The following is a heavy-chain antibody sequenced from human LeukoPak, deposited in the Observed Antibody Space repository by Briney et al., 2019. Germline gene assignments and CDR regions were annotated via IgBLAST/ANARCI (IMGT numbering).Heavy chain of an antibody. Sequence: GGSLRLSCAASGFTFDDYAMHWVRQAPGKGLEWVSGISWNSGSIGYADSVKGRFTISGDDAKNSLYLQMNSLRAEDTALYYCAKDITSSGWYEVFDYWGQGTLVTVSS. CDR2: ISWNSGSI. CDR1: GFTFDDYA. D-gene: IGHD6-19*01. V-gene: IGHV3-9*01. J-gene: IGHJ4*02. CDR3: AKDITSSGWYEVFDY.